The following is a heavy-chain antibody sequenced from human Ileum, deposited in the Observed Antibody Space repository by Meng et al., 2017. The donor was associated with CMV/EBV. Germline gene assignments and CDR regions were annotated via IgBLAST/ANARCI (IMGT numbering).Heavy chain of an antibody. CDR3: ARGSEYRSGWITEGYFGS. V-gene: IGHV4-39*07. CDR1: GGSIRSGGYY. Sequence: SETLSLTCTVSGGSIRSGGYYWVWIRQPPGKGLEWIGSIYNSGRTYYNPSLKNRVTISVDTSDNHLSLKLNSVIAADTALYYCARGSEYRSGWITEGYFGSWGQGTLVTVSS. CDR2: IYNSGRT. D-gene: IGHD6-19*01. J-gene: IGHJ4*02.